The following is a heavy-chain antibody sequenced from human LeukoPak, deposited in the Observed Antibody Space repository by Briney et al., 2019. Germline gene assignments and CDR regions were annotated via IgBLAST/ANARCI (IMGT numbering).Heavy chain of an antibody. Sequence: SETLSLTCTVSGYSISSGYYWGWIRQPPGKGLEWIGSIYHSGSTYYNPSLESRVTISIDMSRNQFSLNLISVTAADTAVYYCARQVRPYYYYYIDVWGKGASVTVSS. CDR1: GYSISSGYY. D-gene: IGHD3-10*01. CDR2: IYHSGST. V-gene: IGHV4-38-2*02. CDR3: ARQVRPYYYYYIDV. J-gene: IGHJ6*03.